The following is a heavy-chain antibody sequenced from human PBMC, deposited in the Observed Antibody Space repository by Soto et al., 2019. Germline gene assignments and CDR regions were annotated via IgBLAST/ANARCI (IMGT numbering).Heavy chain of an antibody. Sequence: PGGSLRLSCAASGFTFRSYGMHWVRQAPGKGLEWVAVISYDGSNKYYADSVKGRFTISRDNSKNTLYLQMNSLRAEDTAVYYCAKDLYDSSGYYYFDYWGQGTLVTVSS. D-gene: IGHD3-22*01. V-gene: IGHV3-30*18. J-gene: IGHJ4*02. CDR3: AKDLYDSSGYYYFDY. CDR2: ISYDGSNK. CDR1: GFTFRSYG.